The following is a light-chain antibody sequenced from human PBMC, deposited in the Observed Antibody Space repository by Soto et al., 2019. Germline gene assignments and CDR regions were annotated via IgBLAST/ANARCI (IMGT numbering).Light chain of an antibody. Sequence: QSALTQPPSASGFPGQSVTISCTGSSSDVGGYNFVSWYQQHPGKAPKLMIYEVSKRPAGVPDRFSGSKSGSTASLTVSGLQAGDEAAYYCTSYAGSNTVVFGGGTKLTVL. J-gene: IGLJ2*01. CDR2: EVS. CDR3: TSYAGSNTVV. V-gene: IGLV2-8*01. CDR1: SSDVGGYNF.